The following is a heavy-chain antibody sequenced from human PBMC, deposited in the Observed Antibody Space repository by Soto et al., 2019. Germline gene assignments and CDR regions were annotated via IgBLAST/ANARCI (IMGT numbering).Heavy chain of an antibody. J-gene: IGHJ4*02. CDR1: GFTFSGSA. D-gene: IGHD3-10*01. V-gene: IGHV3-73*02. CDR3: ARLVECESGDNFDY. Sequence: EVQLVESGGGLVQSGGSLKLSCVASGFTFSGSAMHWVRQASGKGLEWVGRIRSIADSYATAYAASLIGRFTISRDDSKNTAYLQMNRLKTEDTVVYYWARLVECESGDNFDYWGQGALVTVSS. CDR2: IRSIADSYAT.